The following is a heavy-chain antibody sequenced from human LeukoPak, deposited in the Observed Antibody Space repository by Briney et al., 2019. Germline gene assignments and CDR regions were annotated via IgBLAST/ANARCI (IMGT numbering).Heavy chain of an antibody. Sequence: SETLSLTCTVSGGSISSSSYYWGWIRQPPGKGLEWIGSIYYSGSTYYNPSLKSRVTISVDTPKNQFSLKLSSVTAADTAVYYCARGGDRGEFDYWGQGTLVTVSS. CDR2: IYYSGST. D-gene: IGHD3-16*01. CDR3: ARGGDRGEFDY. CDR1: GGSISSSSYY. V-gene: IGHV4-39*07. J-gene: IGHJ4*02.